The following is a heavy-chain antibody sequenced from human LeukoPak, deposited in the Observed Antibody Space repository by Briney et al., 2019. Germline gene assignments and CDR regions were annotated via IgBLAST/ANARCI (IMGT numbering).Heavy chain of an antibody. CDR1: GFTFSSYS. D-gene: IGHD3-9*01. J-gene: IGHJ4*02. CDR2: ISSSSSYI. CDR3: ARDPMYYDILTGYSPYYFDY. Sequence: GGSLRLSCAASGFTFSSYSMNWVRQAPGKGLEWVSSISSSSSYIYYADSMKGRFTISRDNAKNSLYLQMNSLRAEDTAVYYCARDPMYYDILTGYSPYYFDYWGQGTLVTVSS. V-gene: IGHV3-21*01.